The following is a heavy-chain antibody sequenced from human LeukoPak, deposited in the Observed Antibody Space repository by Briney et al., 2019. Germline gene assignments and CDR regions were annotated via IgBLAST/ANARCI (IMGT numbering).Heavy chain of an antibody. CDR3: SRIGCGHSGSLCFDH. V-gene: IGHV4-34*01. D-gene: IGHD3-22*01. CDR1: GLPINDYY. Sequence: PSETLSLTFGVFGLPINDYYGRWIPQSPGKGLEWIGEISYTEATRYNPYHVSRVTMSVGTSENHMSLILIFVTAADAAVYYCSRIGCGHSGSLCFDHWGLGTLVTVSS. J-gene: IGHJ4*02. CDR2: ISYTEAT.